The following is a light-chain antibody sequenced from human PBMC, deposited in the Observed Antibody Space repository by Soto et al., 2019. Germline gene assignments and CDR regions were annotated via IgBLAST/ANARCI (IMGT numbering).Light chain of an antibody. CDR3: QQYNNWPPVT. CDR1: QSVSSSY. J-gene: IGKJ4*01. Sequence: EIVLTQSPGTLSLSPGERATLSCRASQSVSSSYLAWYQQKPGQAPRLLIYGASTRATDIPDTFSGSGSGTEFTLTISSLQSEDFAVYYCQQYNNWPPVTFGGGTKVDIK. CDR2: GAS. V-gene: IGKV3-15*01.